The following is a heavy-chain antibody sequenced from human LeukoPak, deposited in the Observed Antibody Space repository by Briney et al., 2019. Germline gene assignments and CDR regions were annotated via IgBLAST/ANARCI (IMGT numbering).Heavy chain of an antibody. V-gene: IGHV3-53*04. Sequence: GGSLRLSCAASGFTFSSYSMNWVRQAPGKGLEWVSVIYSDDSTYYADSVKGRFTISRHNSKNTLYLQMNSLRAEDTAVYYCARGGYSGYDRDAFDIWGQGTMVTVSS. CDR2: IYSDDST. D-gene: IGHD5-12*01. CDR1: GFTFSSYS. J-gene: IGHJ3*02. CDR3: ARGGYSGYDRDAFDI.